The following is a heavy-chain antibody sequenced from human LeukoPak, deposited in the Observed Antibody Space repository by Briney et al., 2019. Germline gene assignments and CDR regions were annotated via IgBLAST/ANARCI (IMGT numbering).Heavy chain of an antibody. D-gene: IGHD3-3*01. CDR2: ISSSSSTI. Sequence: GGSLRLSCAASGFTFSSYSMNWVRQAPGKGLEWVSYISSSSSTIYYADSVKGRFTISRDNAKNSLYLQMNSLRAEDTAVYYCARDHRTIFGVVIIKLRDGMDVWGQGTTVTVSS. V-gene: IGHV3-48*01. CDR3: ARDHRTIFGVVIIKLRDGMDV. J-gene: IGHJ6*02. CDR1: GFTFSSYS.